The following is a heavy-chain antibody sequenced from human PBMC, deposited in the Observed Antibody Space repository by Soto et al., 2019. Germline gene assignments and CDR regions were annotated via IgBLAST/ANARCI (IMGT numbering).Heavy chain of an antibody. D-gene: IGHD4-17*01. CDR3: TRESTVTTFLSDY. Sequence: GGSLRLSCTASGFTFGDYAMSWFRQAPGKGLEWVGFIRSKAYGGTTEYAASVKGRFTISRDDSKSIAYLQMNSLKTEDTAVYYCTRESTVTTFLSDYWGQGTLVTVSS. CDR1: GFTFGDYA. CDR2: IRSKAYGGTT. V-gene: IGHV3-49*03. J-gene: IGHJ4*02.